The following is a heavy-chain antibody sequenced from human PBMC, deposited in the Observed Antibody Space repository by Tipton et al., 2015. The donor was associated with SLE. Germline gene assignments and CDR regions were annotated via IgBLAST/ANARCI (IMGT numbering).Heavy chain of an antibody. CDR2: IYYTGDT. D-gene: IGHD6-6*01. Sequence: TLSLTCTVSGDSISRHYWGWIRQPPGKGLEWIGHIYYTGDTNYNRSLRSRVTISMDTSKNQFSLKLSSVTAADTAVYYCARAEYSSSFDSWGQGTLVTVSS. J-gene: IGHJ4*02. CDR1: GDSISRHY. V-gene: IGHV4-59*08. CDR3: ARAEYSSSFDS.